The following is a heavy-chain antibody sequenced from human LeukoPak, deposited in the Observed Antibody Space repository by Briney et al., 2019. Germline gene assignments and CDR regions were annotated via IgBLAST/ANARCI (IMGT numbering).Heavy chain of an antibody. Sequence: GGSLRLSCAASGFTFNNYAMNWVRQAPGKGLEWVSVISGSGGTTYYADSVKGRFTISRDSSKNTLYLQMNSLRAEDTAVYYCAKVSGGGLYYDGMDVWGQGTTVTVSS. V-gene: IGHV3-23*01. CDR2: ISGSGGTT. CDR1: GFTFNNYA. D-gene: IGHD1-14*01. CDR3: AKVSGGGLYYDGMDV. J-gene: IGHJ6*02.